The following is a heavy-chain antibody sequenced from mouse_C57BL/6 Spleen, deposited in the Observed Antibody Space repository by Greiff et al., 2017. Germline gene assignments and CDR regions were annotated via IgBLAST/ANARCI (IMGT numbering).Heavy chain of an antibody. J-gene: IGHJ2*01. CDR2: ILPGSGST. CDR3: ARYHYSGISYLDD. Sequence: QVQLQQSGAELMKPGASVKLSCKASGYTFTGYWIEWVKQRPGHGLEWIGEILPGSGSTNYNEKFKGKATITADTTSNTAYMQLSSLTTEDSAIYYWARYHYSGISYLDDWGQGTTLTVSS. CDR1: GYTFTGYW. D-gene: IGHD1-1*01. V-gene: IGHV1-9*01.